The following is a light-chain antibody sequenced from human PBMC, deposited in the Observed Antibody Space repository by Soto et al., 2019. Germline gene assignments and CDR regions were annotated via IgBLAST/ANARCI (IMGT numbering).Light chain of an antibody. V-gene: IGLV2-18*02. CDR3: TSYASGSADV. J-gene: IGLJ1*01. Sequence: QSALTQPPSVSGSPGQSVAISCTGTSSDVGGYNRVSWYQQAPGKAPKLLIYDVSNRPSGGSTRFSGSKSGNTASLTISGLQAEDEAAYYCTSYASGSADVFGPGTKLTVL. CDR2: DVS. CDR1: SSDVGGYNR.